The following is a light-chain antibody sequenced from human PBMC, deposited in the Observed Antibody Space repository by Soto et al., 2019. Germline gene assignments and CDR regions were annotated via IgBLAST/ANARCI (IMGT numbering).Light chain of an antibody. CDR3: SSYASSTTPDV. J-gene: IGLJ1*01. CDR2: EVS. CDR1: SSDVGAYNY. V-gene: IGLV2-14*01. Sequence: QAGLTQPASVSGSAGQSITFSCTGTSSDVGAYNYVSWYQQHPGKAPKLMIYEVSNRPSGVSNRFSGSKSGNTASLTISGLQTEDEADYYCSSYASSTTPDVFGPGTQVTVL.